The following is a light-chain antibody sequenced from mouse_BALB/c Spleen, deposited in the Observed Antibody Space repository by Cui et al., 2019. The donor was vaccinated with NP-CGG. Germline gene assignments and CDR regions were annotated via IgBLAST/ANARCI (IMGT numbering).Light chain of an antibody. CDR2: GTN. J-gene: IGLJ1*01. V-gene: IGLV1*01. CDR3: ALWYSNHWV. Sequence: QAVVTQEPALTTAPGETVTLTCRSNSGAVTTNNFANWVQEKPDHLFTGLIGGTNNRIPGVPARFSGSLVGDKAALTITGAQTEDETIYFCALWYSNHWVFGGGTKLTVL. CDR1: SGAVTTNNF.